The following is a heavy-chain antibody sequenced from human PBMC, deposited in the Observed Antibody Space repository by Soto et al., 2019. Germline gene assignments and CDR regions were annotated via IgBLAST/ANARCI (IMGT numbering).Heavy chain of an antibody. J-gene: IGHJ6*02. CDR1: GFSLSTYP. V-gene: IGHV3-23*01. CDR2: ISGSGDKT. Sequence: SLRLSCAASGFSLSTYPMVWVRQAPGKRLEAVSSISGSGDKTYYKDSVKGRFTISRDNSKNTVDLQMNSLRPEDTAVYYCAKILSTVTTYYYGMDAWGQGTTVTVSS. D-gene: IGHD4-17*01. CDR3: AKILSTVTTYYYGMDA.